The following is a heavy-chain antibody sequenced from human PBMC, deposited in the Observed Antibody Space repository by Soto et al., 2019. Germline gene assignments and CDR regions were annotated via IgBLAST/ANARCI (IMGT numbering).Heavy chain of an antibody. V-gene: IGHV1-69*13. CDR3: ARGSPSNWGDFDY. CDR2: IIPIFGTA. CDR1: GGTFSSYA. J-gene: IGHJ4*02. Sequence: SVKVSCKASGGTFSSYAISWVRQAPGQGLEWMGGIIPIFGTANYAQKFQGRVTITADESTSTAYMELSSLRSADTAVYYCARGSPSNWGDFDYWGQGTLVTVSS. D-gene: IGHD7-27*01.